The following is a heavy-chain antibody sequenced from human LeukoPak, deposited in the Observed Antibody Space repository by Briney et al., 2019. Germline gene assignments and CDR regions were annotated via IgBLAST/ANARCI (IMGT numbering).Heavy chain of an antibody. V-gene: IGHV1-2*02. Sequence: GASVKVSCKASGYTFTGYYMHWVRHAPGQGLEWMGCINPNSGGTNYAQKLQGRVTMTRDTSISTACMELSGLRSDDTAVYYCARDQAPRMITFGGPRRWFDPWGQGTLVTVSS. J-gene: IGHJ5*02. D-gene: IGHD3-16*01. CDR1: GYTFTGYY. CDR2: INPNSGGT. CDR3: ARDQAPRMITFGGPRRWFDP.